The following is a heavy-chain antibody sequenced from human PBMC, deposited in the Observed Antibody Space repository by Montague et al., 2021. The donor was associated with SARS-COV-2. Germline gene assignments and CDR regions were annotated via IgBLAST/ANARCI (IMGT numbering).Heavy chain of an antibody. CDR3: ARLRAGVVPSPILGVGPYYSYYYIDV. Sequence: SETLSLTCAVYGTSFSGYYWTWIRQPPGKGLEWIGDIYYGGSTNYNPSLKSRVTISVDTSKNQFSLKLTSVTAADPAVYYCARLRAGVVPSPILGVGPYYSYYYIDVWGRGTTVTVSS. D-gene: IGHD3-10*01. CDR2: IYYGGST. J-gene: IGHJ6*03. CDR1: GTSFSGYY. V-gene: IGHV4-34*01.